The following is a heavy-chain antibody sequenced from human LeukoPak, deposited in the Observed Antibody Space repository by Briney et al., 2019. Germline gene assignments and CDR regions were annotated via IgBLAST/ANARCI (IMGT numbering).Heavy chain of an antibody. J-gene: IGHJ6*02. CDR2: IIGDGSST. Sequence: GGSLRLSCAASGFTFSSYWMHWVRQAPGKGLVWVSRIIGDGSSTSYGDSVKGRFTISRDNAKNTLYLQMNSLRAEDTAVYYCARQEVSDYGGFDYYYDMDVWGQGTTVTVSS. CDR3: ARQEVSDYGGFDYYYDMDV. CDR1: GFTFSSYW. V-gene: IGHV3-74*01. D-gene: IGHD4-17*01.